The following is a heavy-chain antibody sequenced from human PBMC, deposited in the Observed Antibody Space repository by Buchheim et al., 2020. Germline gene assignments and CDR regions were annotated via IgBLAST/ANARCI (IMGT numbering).Heavy chain of an antibody. V-gene: IGHV4-39*01. CDR2: IYYSGST. CDR3: ATGPSVSGSDGEEIDY. J-gene: IGHJ4*02. Sequence: QLQLQESGPGLVKPSETLSLTCTVSGGSISSSSYYWGWIRQPPGKGLEWIGSIYYSGSTYYNPSLKSRVTISVDTSKNQFSLKLSSVTAADTAVYYSATGPSVSGSDGEEIDYWGQGTL. D-gene: IGHD1-26*01. CDR1: GGSISSSSYY.